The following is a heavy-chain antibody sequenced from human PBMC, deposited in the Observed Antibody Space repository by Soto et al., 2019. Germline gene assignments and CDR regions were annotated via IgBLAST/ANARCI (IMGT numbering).Heavy chain of an antibody. J-gene: IGHJ3*02. CDR1: GLTDSSHY. D-gene: IGHD4-17*01. Sequence: LRPSCAASGLTDSSHYMTWVRQTPGKGLEWVSIIYSSESTFYADSVKGRFTISRDNSKNAVYLHITSLRAEDTAVYYCATPVTRLIAFDMWGQGTMVTVS. CDR2: IYSSEST. CDR3: ATPVTRLIAFDM. V-gene: IGHV3-53*01.